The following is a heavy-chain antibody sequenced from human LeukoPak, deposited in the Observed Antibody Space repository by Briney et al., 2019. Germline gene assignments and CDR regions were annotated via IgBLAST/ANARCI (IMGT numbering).Heavy chain of an antibody. CDR2: INSDGSST. D-gene: IGHD3-9*01. CDR3: AREYYDILTGYYPDY. Sequence: GGSLRLSCAASGFTFSSYWMHWVRQAPGKGLVWVSRINSDGSSTSYADSVKGRFTISRDNAKNTLYLQMNSLRAEDTAVYYCAREYYDILTGYYPDYWDQGTLVTVSS. CDR1: GFTFSSYW. V-gene: IGHV3-74*01. J-gene: IGHJ4*02.